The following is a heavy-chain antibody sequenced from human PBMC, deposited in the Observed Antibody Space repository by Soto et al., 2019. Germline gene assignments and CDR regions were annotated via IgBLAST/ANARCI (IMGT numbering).Heavy chain of an antibody. D-gene: IGHD3-10*02. CDR3: ARGVVRGSYLLSFDY. CDR1: GYTFNSYA. Sequence: ASVKVSCKTSGYTFNSYAISWVRQAPGQGLEWMGWINTYNGYTNYAQKVQGRVTMTTDTSTSTAYMELRSLRSDDKAVYYCARGVVRGSYLLSFDYWGQGTLVTVSS. V-gene: IGHV1-18*01. J-gene: IGHJ4*02. CDR2: INTYNGYT.